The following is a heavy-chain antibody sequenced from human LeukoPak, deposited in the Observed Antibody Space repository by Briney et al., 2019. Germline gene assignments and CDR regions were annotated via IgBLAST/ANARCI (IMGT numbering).Heavy chain of an antibody. CDR2: INHSGST. Sequence: SETLSLTCAVYGGSFSGYYWSWIRQPPGKGLEWIGEINHSGSTNYNPSLKSRVTISVDTSKNQFSLKLSSVTAADTAVYYCARANYDLWSGYIHWFDPWGQGTLVTVSS. V-gene: IGHV4-34*01. J-gene: IGHJ5*02. D-gene: IGHD3-3*01. CDR1: GGSFSGYY. CDR3: ARANYDLWSGYIHWFDP.